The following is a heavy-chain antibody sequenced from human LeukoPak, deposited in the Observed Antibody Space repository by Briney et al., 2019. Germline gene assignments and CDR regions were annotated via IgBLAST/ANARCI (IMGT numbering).Heavy chain of an antibody. J-gene: IGHJ4*02. CDR1: GGSISSSSYY. D-gene: IGHD6-19*01. CDR3: ARGEYGSGWYIDN. CDR2: IYHTGDT. Sequence: SETLSLTCTVSGGSISSSSYYWGWIRQPPGKGLEWMAEIYHTGDTNYNPSLKSRVTISMDKSKNQFSLRLSSVTAADTAVYFCARGEYGSGWYIDNWGQGTLVTVSS. V-gene: IGHV4-39*07.